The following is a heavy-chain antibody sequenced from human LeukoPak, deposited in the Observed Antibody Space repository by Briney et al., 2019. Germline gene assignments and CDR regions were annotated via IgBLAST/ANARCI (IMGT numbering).Heavy chain of an antibody. CDR1: GFTFSTFA. J-gene: IGHJ4*02. D-gene: IGHD1-26*01. V-gene: IGHV3-23*01. CDR2: IFPSGGGI. Sequence: PGGSLRLSCAASGFTFSTFAMIWVRQPPGKGLEWVSSIFPSGGGIHYADSVKGRFTISRDKSKNTLSLQMNNLRVDDTAVYYCAKDTKWELNAYYIDYWGQGTLVTVSS. CDR3: AKDTKWELNAYYIDY.